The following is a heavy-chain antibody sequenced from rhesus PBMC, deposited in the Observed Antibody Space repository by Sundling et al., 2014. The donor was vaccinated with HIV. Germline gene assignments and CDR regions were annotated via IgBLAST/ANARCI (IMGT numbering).Heavy chain of an antibody. CDR1: GGSIIDSY. CDR3: ARRSLGSNYPFDY. Sequence: QVQLQESGPGLVKPSETLSLTCAVSGGSIIDSYRWTWIRQSPGKGLEWIGYIYGTGGSTNYNPSLMSRVTLSVDTSKNQISLKLSSVTAADTAVYFCARRSLGSNYPFDYWGQGALVAVSS. D-gene: IGHD4-23*01. J-gene: IGHJ4*01. CDR2: IYGTGGST. V-gene: IGHV4-106*01.